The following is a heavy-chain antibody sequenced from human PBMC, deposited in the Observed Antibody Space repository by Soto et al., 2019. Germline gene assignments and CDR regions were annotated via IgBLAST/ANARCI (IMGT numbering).Heavy chain of an antibody. J-gene: IGHJ5*02. V-gene: IGHV4-31*03. CDR2: IYYSGST. Sequence: SETLSLTCTVSGGSISRGGYYWSWIRQHPGKGLEWIGYIYYSGSTYYNPSLKSRVTISVDTSKNQFSLKLSSVTAADTAVYYCARVYDSSGYYGYNWFDPWGQGTLVTVSS. CDR1: GGSISRGGYY. D-gene: IGHD3-22*01. CDR3: ARVYDSSGYYGYNWFDP.